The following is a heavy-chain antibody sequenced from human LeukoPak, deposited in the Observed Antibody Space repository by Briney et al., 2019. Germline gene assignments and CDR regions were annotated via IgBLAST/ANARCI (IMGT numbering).Heavy chain of an antibody. J-gene: IGHJ4*02. CDR3: ARDRGDGYNSPFDY. Sequence: GGSLRLSCAASGFTVSNNYMSWVRQAPGKGLEWVSVIYSGGSTYYTDSVKGRFTISRDNSKNTLYLQMNSLRAEDTAVYYCARDRGDGYNSPFDYWGQGTLVTVSS. V-gene: IGHV3-53*05. CDR2: IYSGGST. CDR1: GFTVSNNY. D-gene: IGHD5-24*01.